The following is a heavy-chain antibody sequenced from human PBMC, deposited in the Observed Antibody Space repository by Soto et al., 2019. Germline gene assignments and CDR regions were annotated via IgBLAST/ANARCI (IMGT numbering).Heavy chain of an antibody. D-gene: IGHD3-22*01. Sequence: SETLSLTCTGSGDSIGTFYWGWMRQSPGKELEWIGYVYYTGSTNYNPSLKSRVTISVDRSKNQFSLKLTSANAADTAVYYCARGRTVRNYADDSSDYFYFFDYWGQGTQVTVSS. V-gene: IGHV4-59*01. J-gene: IGHJ4*02. CDR3: ARGRTVRNYADDSSDYFYFFDY. CDR2: VYYTGST. CDR1: GDSIGTFY.